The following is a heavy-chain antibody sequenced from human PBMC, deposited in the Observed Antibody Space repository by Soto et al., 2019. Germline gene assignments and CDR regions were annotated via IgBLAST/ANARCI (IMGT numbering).Heavy chain of an antibody. CDR1: GFTFSGSA. D-gene: IGHD3-22*01. Sequence: PGWSLRLSCAASGFTFSGSAMHWVRQASGKGLEWVGLIRSKANSYATAYAASVKGRFTISRDDSKNTAYLQMNSLKTEDTAVYYCTRHEYDSSGYYLFDYWGQGTLVTVSS. J-gene: IGHJ4*02. V-gene: IGHV3-73*01. CDR3: TRHEYDSSGYYLFDY. CDR2: IRSKANSYAT.